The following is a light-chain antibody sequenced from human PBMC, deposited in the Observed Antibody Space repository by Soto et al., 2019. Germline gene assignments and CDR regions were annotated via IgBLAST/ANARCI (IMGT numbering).Light chain of an antibody. CDR2: GAS. CDR1: QSVSSSY. J-gene: IGKJ2*01. CDR3: QQYGSLYT. V-gene: IGKV3-20*01. Sequence: DIVLTQSPGTLSLSPGERATISCRASQSVSSSYLAWYQQKPGQAPRLLIYGASSRATGIPDMFSGSGSGTYFTLTISRLEPDDFAVYYCQQYGSLYTFGQGTKVEIK.